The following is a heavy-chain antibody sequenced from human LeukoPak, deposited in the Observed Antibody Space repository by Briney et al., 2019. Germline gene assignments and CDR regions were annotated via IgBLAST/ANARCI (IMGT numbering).Heavy chain of an antibody. J-gene: IGHJ4*02. CDR3: AIDPYYYDRSGYYVD. V-gene: IGHV4-38-2*02. CDR2: IYHGGST. CDR1: GYSISSGYY. Sequence: SETLPLNCTVSGYSISSGYYLGWIRQPPGKGLEWIGNIYHGGSTYYNPSLKSRVTISVDTSKNQFSLKLSSVTAADTAVYYCAIDPYYYDRSGYYVDWGQGTLVTVSS. D-gene: IGHD3-22*01.